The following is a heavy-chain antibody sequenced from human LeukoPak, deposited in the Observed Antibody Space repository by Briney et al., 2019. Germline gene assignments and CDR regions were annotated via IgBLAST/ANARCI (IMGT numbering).Heavy chain of an antibody. V-gene: IGHV3-30*04. CDR1: GFTFSSYA. Sequence: GRSLRLSCAASGFTFSSYAMHWVRQAPGKGLEWVAVISYDGSKKYYADSVKGRFTISRDNSKNTLYLQMNSLRAEDTAVYYCARDFDYGNYYYYGMDVWGQGTTVTVSS. J-gene: IGHJ6*02. D-gene: IGHD4-17*01. CDR2: ISYDGSKK. CDR3: ARDFDYGNYYYYGMDV.